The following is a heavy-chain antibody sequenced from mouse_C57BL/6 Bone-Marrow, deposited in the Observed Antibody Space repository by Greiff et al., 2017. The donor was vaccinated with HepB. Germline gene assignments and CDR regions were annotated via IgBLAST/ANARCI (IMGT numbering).Heavy chain of an antibody. J-gene: IGHJ3*01. CDR2: IDPENGDT. CDR3: IPTSWFAY. Sequence: EVQLQESGAELVRPGASVKLSCTASGFNIKDDYMNWVKQRPEQGLEWIGWIDPENGDTEYASKFQGKATITADTSSNTAYLQLSSLTSEDTAVYYCIPTSWFAYWGQGTLVTVAA. V-gene: IGHV14-4*01. CDR1: GFNIKDDY.